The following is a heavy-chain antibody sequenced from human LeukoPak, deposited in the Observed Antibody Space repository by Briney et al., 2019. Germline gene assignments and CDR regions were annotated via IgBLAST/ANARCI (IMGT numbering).Heavy chain of an antibody. CDR3: AISYSSSWYGLEYFQH. V-gene: IGHV4-38-2*02. CDR1: HYSISSGFH. Sequence: SETLSLTCTVSHYSISSGFHWGWIRQPPGKGLEWIGTIHHSGTSYYNPSLKSRVTISVDTSKNQFSLKLSSVTAADTAVYYCAISYSSSWYGLEYFQHWGQGTLVTVSS. CDR2: IHHSGTS. J-gene: IGHJ1*01. D-gene: IGHD6-13*01.